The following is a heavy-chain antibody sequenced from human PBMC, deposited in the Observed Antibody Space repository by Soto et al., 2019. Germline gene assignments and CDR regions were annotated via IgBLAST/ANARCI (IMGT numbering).Heavy chain of an antibody. CDR2: IYYTGST. D-gene: IGHD3-3*01. J-gene: IGHJ6*03. CDR1: GGSVSGYY. CDR3: ARGLHDFWSGYYYYYYMDV. Sequence: SWTLSLACTVCGGSVSGYYWSLILQPPGKRLEWIGYIYYTGSTNYNPSLKSRVTISVDTSKNQFSLKLSSVTAADTAVYYCARGLHDFWSGYYYYYYMDVWGKGTTVTVSS. V-gene: IGHV4-59*02.